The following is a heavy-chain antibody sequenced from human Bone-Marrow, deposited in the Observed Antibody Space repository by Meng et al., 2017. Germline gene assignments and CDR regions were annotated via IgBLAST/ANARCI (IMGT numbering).Heavy chain of an antibody. CDR1: GGSFSGYY. CDR3: AGISYYYGSGSYYKSYYFDY. V-gene: IGHV4-34*01. CDR2: INHSGST. Sequence: QVTLQRWGAGLLKPSETLSLTCAVYGGSFSGYYWSWIRQPPGKGLEWIGEINHSGSTNYNPSLKSRVTISVDTSKNQFSLKLSSVTAADTAVYYCAGISYYYGSGSYYKSYYFDYWGQGTLVTVSS. J-gene: IGHJ4*02. D-gene: IGHD3-10*01.